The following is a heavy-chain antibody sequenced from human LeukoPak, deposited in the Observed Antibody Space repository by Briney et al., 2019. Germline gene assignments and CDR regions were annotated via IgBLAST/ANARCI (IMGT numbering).Heavy chain of an antibody. CDR2: ISAYNGNT. Sequence: GASVKVSCKASGYTFTSYGLGWVRQAPGQGLEWMGWISAYNGNTNYAQKLQGRVTMTTDTSTSTAYMELRSLRSDDTAVYYCAIWGSTGYYYYMDVWGKGTTVTVSS. CDR1: GYTFTSYG. CDR3: AIWGSTGYYYYMDV. J-gene: IGHJ6*03. D-gene: IGHD3-16*01. V-gene: IGHV1-18*01.